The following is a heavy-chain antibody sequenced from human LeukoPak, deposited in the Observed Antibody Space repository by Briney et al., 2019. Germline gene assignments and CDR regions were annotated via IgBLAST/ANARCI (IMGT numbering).Heavy chain of an antibody. CDR1: GYTFTSYG. CDR3: ARDLSDSSGYYVSDY. Sequence: GASVKVSCKASGYTFTSYGISWVRQAPGQGLEWMGIINPSGGSTSYAQKFQGRVTMTRDTSTSTVYMELSSLRSEDTAVYYCARDLSDSSGYYVSDYWGQGTLVTVSS. J-gene: IGHJ4*02. D-gene: IGHD3-22*01. CDR2: INPSGGST. V-gene: IGHV1-46*01.